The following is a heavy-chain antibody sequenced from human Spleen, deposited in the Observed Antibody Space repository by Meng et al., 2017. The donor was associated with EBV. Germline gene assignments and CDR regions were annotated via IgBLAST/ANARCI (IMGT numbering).Heavy chain of an antibody. CDR1: GSTFTKYY. CDR3: ARVADPAAAGSNNFDF. V-gene: IGHV1-69-2*01. Sequence: VQSVHSGARVKKPGASVKSACKVSGSTFTKYYVHWGQQAPGKGLEWMGLVDPQDGDTRYAEKFQGRLTITADTSTDTSYMELSSLGFDDTAVYYCARVADPAAAGSNNFDFWGQGTLVTVSS. CDR2: VDPQDGDT. J-gene: IGHJ4*02. D-gene: IGHD6-13*01.